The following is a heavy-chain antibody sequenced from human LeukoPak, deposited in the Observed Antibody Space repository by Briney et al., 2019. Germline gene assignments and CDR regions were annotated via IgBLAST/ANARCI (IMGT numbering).Heavy chain of an antibody. CDR3: ARDRTKGIAAAGIDY. CDR2: INPSGGST. Sequence: ASVKVSCKASGYTFISYYMHWVRQAPGQGLEWMGIINPSGGSTSYAQKFQGRVTMTRDTSTSTVYMELSSLRSEDTAVYYCARDRTKGIAAAGIDYWGQGTLVTVSS. J-gene: IGHJ4*02. V-gene: IGHV1-46*01. D-gene: IGHD6-13*01. CDR1: GYTFISYY.